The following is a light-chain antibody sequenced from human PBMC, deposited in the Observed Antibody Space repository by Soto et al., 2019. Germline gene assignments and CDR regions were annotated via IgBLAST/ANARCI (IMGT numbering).Light chain of an antibody. J-gene: IGLJ3*02. CDR2: EGS. Sequence: QSALTQPASVSGSPGQSITISCTGTSSDVGGQNLVSWYQQHPGKAPKVLLYEGSERPSGVSDRFSGSKSGNTASLTISGLQAEDEANYYCCSYAGSTPWVFGGGTKLTVL. CDR1: SSDVGGQNL. V-gene: IGLV2-23*01. CDR3: CSYAGSTPWV.